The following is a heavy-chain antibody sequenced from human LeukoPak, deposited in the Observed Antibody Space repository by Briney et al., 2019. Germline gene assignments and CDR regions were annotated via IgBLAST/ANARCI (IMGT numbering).Heavy chain of an antibody. CDR1: GFTFSSYW. CDR2: IKQDGSEK. D-gene: IGHD6-6*01. Sequence: GGSLRLSCVVSGFTFSSYWMSWVRQAPGKGLEWVANIKQDGSEKYYVDSVKGRFTISRDNAKNSLYLQMNSLRAEDTAVYYCARFGTSSNYYYYFGMDVWGKGTTVTVSS. V-gene: IGHV3-7*01. CDR3: ARFGTSSNYYYYFGMDV. J-gene: IGHJ6*04.